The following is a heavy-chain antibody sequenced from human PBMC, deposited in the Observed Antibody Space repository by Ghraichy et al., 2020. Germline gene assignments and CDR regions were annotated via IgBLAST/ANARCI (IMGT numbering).Heavy chain of an antibody. J-gene: IGHJ6*02. Sequence: GGSLRLSCAASGFTFSNYAMSWVRQAPGKGLEWVSGISSGGERTYSADSVKGRFTISRDNSQNTLFLQMNSLRAEDTAVYFCATLRGFSSGGQHYYYGMDVWGLGTTVTVSS. CDR1: GFTFSNYA. CDR2: ISSGGERT. D-gene: IGHD5-18*01. CDR3: ATLRGFSSGGQHYYYGMDV. V-gene: IGHV3-23*01.